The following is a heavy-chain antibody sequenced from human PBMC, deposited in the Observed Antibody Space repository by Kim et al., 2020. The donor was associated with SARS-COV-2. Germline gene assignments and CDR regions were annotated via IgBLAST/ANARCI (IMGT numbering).Heavy chain of an antibody. CDR3: ARVGSGYLNDAFDI. D-gene: IGHD5-12*01. J-gene: IGHJ3*02. V-gene: IGHV3-21*01. Sequence: YADSVKGRFTISRDAKNSLYLQMNSLRAEDTAVYYCARVGSGYLNDAFDIWGQGTMVTVSS.